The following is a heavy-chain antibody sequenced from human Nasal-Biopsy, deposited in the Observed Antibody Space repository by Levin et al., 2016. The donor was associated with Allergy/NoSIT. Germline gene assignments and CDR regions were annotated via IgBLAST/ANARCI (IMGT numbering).Heavy chain of an antibody. CDR1: GDSISSGNYY. V-gene: IGHV4-39*02. CDR3: AGFYDFWGGPNS. Sequence: SETLSLTCSVSGDSISSGNYYWAWIRQPPGQGLEWIASIYYSGDTHYRSSLQSRLTISMDKSKNHFSLKLTSVTAADTAVYFCAGFYDFWGGPNSWGQGTLVIVSS. D-gene: IGHD3-3*01. J-gene: IGHJ4*02. CDR2: IYYSGDT.